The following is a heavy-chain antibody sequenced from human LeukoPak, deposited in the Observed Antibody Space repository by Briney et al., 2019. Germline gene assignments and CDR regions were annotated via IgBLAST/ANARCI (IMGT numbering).Heavy chain of an antibody. CDR3: AREGGDYGNYDDAFDI. J-gene: IGHJ3*02. CDR2: IWYDGSNK. CDR1: GFTFSSYG. D-gene: IGHD4-11*01. Sequence: GSLRLFCAASGFTFSSYGMHWVRQAPGKGLEWVAIIWYDGSNKYYADSVKGRFTISSDNSKNTVYLQMNGLRAEDTAVYYCAREGGDYGNYDDAFDIWGQGTMVTVSS. V-gene: IGHV3-33*01.